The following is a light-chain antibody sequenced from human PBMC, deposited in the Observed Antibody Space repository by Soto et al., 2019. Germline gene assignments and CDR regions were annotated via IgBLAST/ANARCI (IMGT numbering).Light chain of an antibody. CDR2: AAS. CDR1: QSINTY. CDR3: QQGYSTPYT. J-gene: IGKJ2*01. V-gene: IGKV1-39*01. Sequence: DIQMTQSPSSLSASVGDRVTITCRASQSINTYLNWYQQKPGKAPKLLIYAASSLQSGVPSRFSGSGSGTDFTLTIRSLQPEDLATYSCQQGYSTPYTFGQGTKLEIK.